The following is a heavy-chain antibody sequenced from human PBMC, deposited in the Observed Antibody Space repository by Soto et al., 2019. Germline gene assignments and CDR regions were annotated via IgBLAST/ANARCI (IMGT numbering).Heavy chain of an antibody. V-gene: IGHV1-18*01. CDR2: ISAYNGNT. CDR3: ARVVATVAGPYGMDV. D-gene: IGHD6-19*01. CDR1: GYTFTSYV. Sequence: QVQLVQSGAEVKKPGASVKVSCRASGYTFTSYVISWVRQAPGQGLVWMGWISAYNGNTNFAQKLQGRVTMTTDTSTSTAYMELRSLRSDDTAVYYCARVVATVAGPYGMDVWGQGTTVTVSS. J-gene: IGHJ6*02.